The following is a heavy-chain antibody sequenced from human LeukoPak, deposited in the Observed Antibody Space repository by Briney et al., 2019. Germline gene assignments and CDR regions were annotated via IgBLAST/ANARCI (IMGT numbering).Heavy chain of an antibody. CDR3: ARRSSSWYYFDY. V-gene: IGHV4-59*08. J-gene: IGHJ4*02. CDR2: IYYSGST. Sequence: PSETLSLTCTVSGGSISSYYWSWIRQPPGKGLEWIGYIYYSGSTNYNPSLKSRVTISVDTSKNQFSLKLGSVTAADTAVYYCARRSSSWYYFDYWGQGTLVTVSS. D-gene: IGHD6-13*01. CDR1: GGSISSYY.